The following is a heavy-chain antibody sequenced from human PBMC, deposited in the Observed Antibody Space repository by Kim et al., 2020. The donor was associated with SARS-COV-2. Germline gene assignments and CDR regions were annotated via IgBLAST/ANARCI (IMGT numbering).Heavy chain of an antibody. D-gene: IGHD6-13*01. V-gene: IGHV4-30-2*04. J-gene: IGHJ5*02. Sequence: YYTPSLKSRVTISVDTSKSQLSLKLSSVTAADTAVFYCARSPGSLKWFDPWGQGTLVTVSS. CDR3: ARSPGSLKWFDP.